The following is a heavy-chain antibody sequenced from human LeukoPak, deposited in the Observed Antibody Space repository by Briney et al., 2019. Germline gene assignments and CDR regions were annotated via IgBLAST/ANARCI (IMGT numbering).Heavy chain of an antibody. J-gene: IGHJ6*04. V-gene: IGHV3-43D*04. CDR3: AKDKEYSGFGPILSGYYYGMDV. Sequence: PGGSLRLSCAASGFTFDDYAMHWVRQAPGKGLEWVSLISWDGGSTYYADSVKGRFTISRDNSRHTLYLQMNSLGAEDTALYYCAKDKEYSGFGPILSGYYYGMDVWGKGTTVTDSS. D-gene: IGHD5-12*01. CDR1: GFTFDDYA. CDR2: ISWDGGST.